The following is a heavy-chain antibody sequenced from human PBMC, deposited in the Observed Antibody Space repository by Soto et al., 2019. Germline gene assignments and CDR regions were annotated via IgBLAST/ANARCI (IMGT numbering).Heavy chain of an antibody. CDR1: GYTFTGYY. J-gene: IGHJ3*02. D-gene: IGHD3-9*01. V-gene: IGHV1-2*02. Sequence: QVQLVQSGAEVKKPGASVKVSCKASGYTFTGYYMHWVRQAPGQGLEWMGWINPNSGGTNYAQKFQGRVTMTRDTSLRTAYMELSRLRSDDTAVYYCASGCYDILTGRRHDAFDIWGQGTMVTVSS. CDR2: INPNSGGT. CDR3: ASGCYDILTGRRHDAFDI.